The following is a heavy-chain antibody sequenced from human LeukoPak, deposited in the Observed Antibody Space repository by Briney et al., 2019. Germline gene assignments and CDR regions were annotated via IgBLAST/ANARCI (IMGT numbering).Heavy chain of an antibody. D-gene: IGHD5-12*01. V-gene: IGHV1-69*04. J-gene: IGHJ4*02. CDR3: ASTSFVATPDY. CDR2: IIPILGIA. Sequence: SVKVSCKASGGTFSSYAISWVRQAPGQGLEWMGRIIPILGIANYAQKFQGRVTITADKSTSTAYMELSSLRSEDTAVYYYASTSFVATPDYWGQGTLVTVSS. CDR1: GGTFSSYA.